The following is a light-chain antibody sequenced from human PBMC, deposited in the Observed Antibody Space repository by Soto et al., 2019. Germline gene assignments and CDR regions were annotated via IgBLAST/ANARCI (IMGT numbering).Light chain of an antibody. Sequence: DIQMTQSPSSLSASVGDRVTITCQASHDITSYLNWYQHKPGKAPKLLIYDASILEAGVTSRFSGSVSGTDFAFTFSSRQPEDVATYYCQKCDYLPIFGPGTTVDFK. J-gene: IGKJ3*01. CDR1: HDITSY. CDR3: QKCDYLPI. V-gene: IGKV1-33*01. CDR2: DAS.